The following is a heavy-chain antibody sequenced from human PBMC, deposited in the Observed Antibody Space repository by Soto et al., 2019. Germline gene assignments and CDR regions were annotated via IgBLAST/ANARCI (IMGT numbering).Heavy chain of an antibody. J-gene: IGHJ4*02. CDR1: GFTFSSYA. Sequence: PGGSLRLSCAASGFTFSSYAMHWVRQAPGKGLEWVAVISYDGSNKYYADSVKGRFTISRDNSKNTLYLQMNSLRAEDTAVYYCARDDPHSSSWSSFDYWGQGTLVTVSS. CDR3: ARDDPHSSSWSSFDY. V-gene: IGHV3-30-3*01. D-gene: IGHD6-13*01. CDR2: ISYDGSNK.